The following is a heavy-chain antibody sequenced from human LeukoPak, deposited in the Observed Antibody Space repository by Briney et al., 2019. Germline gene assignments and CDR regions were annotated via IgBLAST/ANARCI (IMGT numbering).Heavy chain of an antibody. Sequence: SVKVSCKASGGTFTSYAISWVRQAPGQGLEWMGGIIPIFGTANYAQKFQGRVTITADESTSTAYMELSSLRSEDTAVYYCARGYSYGSPFDPWGQGTLVTVSS. CDR1: GGTFTSYA. CDR3: ARGYSYGSPFDP. J-gene: IGHJ5*02. V-gene: IGHV1-69*13. D-gene: IGHD5-18*01. CDR2: IIPIFGTA.